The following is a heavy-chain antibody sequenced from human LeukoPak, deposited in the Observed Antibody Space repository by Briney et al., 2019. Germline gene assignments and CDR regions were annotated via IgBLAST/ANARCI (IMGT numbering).Heavy chain of an antibody. J-gene: IGHJ5*02. CDR3: ARGVVIRSPWFDP. V-gene: IGHV4-30-2*01. CDR1: GGSISSGGYS. D-gene: IGHD3-22*01. Sequence: SQTLSLTCAVSGGSISSGGYSWSWIRQPPGKGLEWIGYIYHSGSTYYNPSLKSRVTISVDRSKNQFSLKLSSVTAADTAVYYCARGVVIRSPWFDPWGQGTLVTVSS. CDR2: IYHSGST.